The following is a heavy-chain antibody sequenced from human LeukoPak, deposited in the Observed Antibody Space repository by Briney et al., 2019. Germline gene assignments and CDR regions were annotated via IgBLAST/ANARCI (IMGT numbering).Heavy chain of an antibody. Sequence: ASVKVSCKASGYTFTSYYMHWVRQAPGQGLEWMGIINPSGGSTSYAQKFQGRVTMTRDTSTSTVYMELSSLRSEDTAVYYCARDDIDYYDSSGYSYWGQGTLVTVSS. J-gene: IGHJ4*02. CDR1: GYTFTSYY. V-gene: IGHV1-46*01. D-gene: IGHD3-22*01. CDR3: ARDDIDYYDSSGYSY. CDR2: INPSGGST.